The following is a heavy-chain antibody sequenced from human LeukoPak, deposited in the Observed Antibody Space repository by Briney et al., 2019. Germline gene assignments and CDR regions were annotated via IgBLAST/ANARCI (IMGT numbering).Heavy chain of an antibody. J-gene: IGHJ6*02. CDR1: GGTFSSYA. V-gene: IGHV1-69*13. CDR2: IIPIFGTA. Sequence: GASVKVSCKASGGTFSSYAISWVRQAPGRGLEWMGGIIPIFGTANYAQKFQGRVTITADESTSTAYMELSSLRSEDTAVYYCARDIGSIAAGQDYYYYYGMDVWGQGTTVTVSS. CDR3: ARDIGSIAAGQDYYYYYGMDV. D-gene: IGHD6-13*01.